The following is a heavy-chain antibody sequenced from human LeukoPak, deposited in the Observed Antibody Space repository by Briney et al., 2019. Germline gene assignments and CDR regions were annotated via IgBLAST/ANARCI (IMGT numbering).Heavy chain of an antibody. J-gene: IGHJ3*02. CDR2: ISSSSSYI. D-gene: IGHD4-17*01. V-gene: IGHV3-21*01. CDR3: ARDLRVGSTVTTGAFDI. CDR1: GFTLSSYS. Sequence: PGGSLRLSCAASGFTLSSYSMNWVRQAPGKGLEWVSSISSSSSYIYYADSVKGRFTISRDNAKNSLYLQMNSLRAEDTAVYYCARDLRVGSTVTTGAFDIWGQGTMVTVSS.